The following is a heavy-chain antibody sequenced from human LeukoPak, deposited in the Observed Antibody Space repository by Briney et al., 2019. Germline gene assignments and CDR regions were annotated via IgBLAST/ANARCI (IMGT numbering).Heavy chain of an antibody. J-gene: IGHJ4*02. CDR1: GFTFSSYW. D-gene: IGHD3-16*01. Sequence: GGSLRLSCAASGFTFSSYWMTWVRQAPGKGLERVANIKEDGSEKYCMDSVKGRFSISRDNAKNSLYLQMNSLRAEDTALYYCVSNWGSYPDCWGQGALVTVSS. CDR3: VSNWGSYPDC. V-gene: IGHV3-7*01. CDR2: IKEDGSEK.